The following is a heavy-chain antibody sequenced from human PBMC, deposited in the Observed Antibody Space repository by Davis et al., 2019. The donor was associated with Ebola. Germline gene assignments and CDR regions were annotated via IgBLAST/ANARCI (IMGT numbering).Heavy chain of an antibody. CDR3: ARVLTGTLSSYYYGMDV. D-gene: IGHD1-7*01. CDR1: GFTVSSNY. Sequence: GESLKISCAASGFTVSSNYMSWVRQAPGKGLEWVSVIYSGGSTYYADSVKGRFTISRDNSKNTLYLQMNSLRAEDTAVYYCARVLTGTLSSYYYGMDVWGQGTTVTVSS. J-gene: IGHJ6*02. V-gene: IGHV3-53*01. CDR2: IYSGGST.